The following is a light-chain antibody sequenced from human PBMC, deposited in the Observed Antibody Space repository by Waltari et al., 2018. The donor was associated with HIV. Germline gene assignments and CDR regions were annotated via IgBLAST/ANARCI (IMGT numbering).Light chain of an antibody. CDR1: QSINNW. J-gene: IGKJ4*01. CDR3: QQYHSYSPVT. CDR2: TAS. V-gene: IGKV1-5*03. Sequence: DIQMTQSPSTLSASVGDRVTITCRATQSINNWLAWYQQKPGKAPKLLIYTASSLESGVPSRFSGSGSGTEFTLTISSLQPDDFATYYCQQYHSYSPVTFGGGTKVEIK.